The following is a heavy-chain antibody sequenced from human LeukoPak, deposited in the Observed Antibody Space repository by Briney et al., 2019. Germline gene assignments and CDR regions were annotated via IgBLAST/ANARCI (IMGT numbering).Heavy chain of an antibody. CDR3: ARGYGDYGSGSYYTGGDY. D-gene: IGHD3-10*01. V-gene: IGHV4-34*01. J-gene: IGHJ4*02. CDR1: GGSFSGYY. CDR2: INHSGST. Sequence: PSETLSLTCAVHGGSFSGYYWSWIRQPPGKGLEWIGEINHSGSTNYNPSLKSRVTISVDTSKNQFSLKLSSVTAADTAVYYCARGYGDYGSGSYYTGGDYWGQGTLVTVSS.